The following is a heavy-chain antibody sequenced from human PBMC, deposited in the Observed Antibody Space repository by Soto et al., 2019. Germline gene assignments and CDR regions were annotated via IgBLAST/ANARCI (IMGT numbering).Heavy chain of an antibody. CDR2: IYYSGST. CDR3: ARAPASSWFVP. CDR1: GGSISSGGYY. J-gene: IGHJ5*02. Sequence: SETLSLTCTVSGGSISSGGYYWSWILQHPGKGLEWIGYIYYSGSTYYNPSLKSRVTISVDTSKNQFSLKLSSVTAAYTAVYYCARAPASSWFVPWGQGTLVSGYS. V-gene: IGHV4-31*03.